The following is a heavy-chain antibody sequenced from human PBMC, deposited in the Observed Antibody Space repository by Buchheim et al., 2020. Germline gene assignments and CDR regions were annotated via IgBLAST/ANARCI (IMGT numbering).Heavy chain of an antibody. Sequence: EVQLVESGGGLVQPGGSLRLSCAASGFTFSSYWMHWVRQAPGKGLVWVSRINSDGSSTSYADSVKGRSTISSDNAKHTLYLQMNSLRAEDTAVYYCAQPQYSSGWYFDYWGQGTL. D-gene: IGHD6-19*01. J-gene: IGHJ4*02. CDR3: AQPQYSSGWYFDY. CDR1: GFTFSSYW. V-gene: IGHV3-74*01. CDR2: INSDGSST.